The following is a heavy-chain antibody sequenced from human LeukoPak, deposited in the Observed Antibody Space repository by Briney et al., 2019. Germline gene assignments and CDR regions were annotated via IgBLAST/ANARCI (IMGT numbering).Heavy chain of an antibody. J-gene: IGHJ4*02. Sequence: SGGSPRLSCAASGFTFSSYTMSWVRQAPGKGLEWVSTITTSDGNTYYADSVKGRFTVSRDNSKNTLYLQMNSLRADDTAVFYCAKGEQGVDYWGRGTLVTVSS. D-gene: IGHD1/OR15-1a*01. CDR2: ITTSDGNT. CDR1: GFTFSSYT. CDR3: AKGEQGVDY. V-gene: IGHV3-23*01.